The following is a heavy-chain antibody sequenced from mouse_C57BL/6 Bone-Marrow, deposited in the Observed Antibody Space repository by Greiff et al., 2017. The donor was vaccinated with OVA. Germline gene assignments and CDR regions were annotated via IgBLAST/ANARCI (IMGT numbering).Heavy chain of an antibody. V-gene: IGHV1-81*01. CDR2: IYPRSGNT. J-gene: IGHJ2*01. D-gene: IGHD1-1*01. CDR3: ARWGGSRYEDFDY. Sequence: VQLQQSGAELARPGASVKLSCKASGYTFTSYGISWVKQRTGQGLEWIGEIYPRSGNTYYNEKFKGKATLTADKSSSTAYMELRSLTSEDSAVYFCARWGGSRYEDFDYWGQGTTLTVSS. CDR1: GYTFTSYG.